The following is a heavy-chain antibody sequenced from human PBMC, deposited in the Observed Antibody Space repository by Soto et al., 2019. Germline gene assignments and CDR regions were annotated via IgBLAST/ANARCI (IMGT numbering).Heavy chain of an antibody. V-gene: IGHV3-23*01. CDR3: VKDDRILGRRYFDL. CDR2: ISFSDGGT. CDR1: GFTFSSYA. D-gene: IGHD2-15*01. Sequence: EEQLLEAGGGLIQPGGSLRLACAASGFTFSSYAMTWVRQAPGKGLEWVSSISFSDGGTYYADSVKGRLTISRDNSKNTLFLQMNSLRVEDTAFYYFVKDDRILGRRYFDLWGRGTLVNVSS. J-gene: IGHJ2*01.